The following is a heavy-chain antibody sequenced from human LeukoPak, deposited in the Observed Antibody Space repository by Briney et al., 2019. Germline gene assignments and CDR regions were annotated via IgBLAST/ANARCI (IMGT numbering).Heavy chain of an antibody. V-gene: IGHV4-34*01. CDR3: ATQYYDFWSGYYREENWFDP. CDR1: GYSISSGYY. CDR2: INHSGST. D-gene: IGHD3-3*01. Sequence: PSETLSLTCAVSGYSISSGYYWSWIRQPPGKGLEWIGEINHSGSTNYNPSLKSRVTISVDTSKNQFSLKLSSVTAADTAVYYCATQYYDFWSGYYREENWFDPWGQGTLVTVSS. J-gene: IGHJ5*02.